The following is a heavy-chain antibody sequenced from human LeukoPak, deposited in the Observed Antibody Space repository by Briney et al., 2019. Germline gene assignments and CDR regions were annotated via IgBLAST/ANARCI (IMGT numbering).Heavy chain of an antibody. J-gene: IGHJ4*02. CDR3: ARDRQGSSSWYRYFDY. D-gene: IGHD6-13*01. CDR1: GGSISSYY. CDR2: IYYSGST. Sequence: SETLSLTCTVSGGSISSYYWSWIRQPPGKGLEWIGYIYYSGSTNYNPSLKSRVTISVDTSKNQLSLKLSSVTAADTAVYYCARDRQGSSSWYRYFDYWGQGTLVTVSS. V-gene: IGHV4-59*01.